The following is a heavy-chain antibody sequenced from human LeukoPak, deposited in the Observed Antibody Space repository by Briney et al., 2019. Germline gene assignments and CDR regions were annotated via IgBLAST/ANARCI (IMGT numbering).Heavy chain of an antibody. CDR1: SDSISSSY. Sequence: PSETLSLTCTVSSDSISSSYWSWIRQPPGKGLEWIGYIYYSGSTNYNPSLKSRVTISVDTSKNQFSLKLSSVTAADTAVYYCAREWMVAATLDYWGQGTLVTVSS. V-gene: IGHV4-59*12. D-gene: IGHD2-15*01. CDR2: IYYSGST. J-gene: IGHJ4*02. CDR3: AREWMVAATLDY.